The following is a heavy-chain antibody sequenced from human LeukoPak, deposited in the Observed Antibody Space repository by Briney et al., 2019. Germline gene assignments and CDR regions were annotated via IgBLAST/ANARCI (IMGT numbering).Heavy chain of an antibody. J-gene: IGHJ4*02. V-gene: IGHV4-34*01. CDR3: ARGYLGSTPFDY. CDR1: SGSFRGYY. CDR2: INHSGST. D-gene: IGHD2-15*01. Sequence: SETLSLTCAVYSGSFRGYYWSWIRQPPGKGLEWIGEINHSGSTNYNPSLKSRVTISVDTSKNQFSLKLSSVSAADTAVYYCARGYLGSTPFDYWGQGTLVTVSS.